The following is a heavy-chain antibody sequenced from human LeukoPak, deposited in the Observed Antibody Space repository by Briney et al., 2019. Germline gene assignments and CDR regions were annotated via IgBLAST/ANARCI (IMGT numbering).Heavy chain of an antibody. D-gene: IGHD3-22*01. Sequence: PGGSLRPSCAASGFTSCSYAMNWVRQAPGTGLEWVSYISSSGSTIYYADSVKGRFTISRDNAKNSLYLQMNSLRAEDTAVYYCARARYYDSSGYYYFKYYFDYWGQGTLVTVSS. CDR1: GFTSCSYA. V-gene: IGHV3-48*03. CDR2: ISSSGSTI. J-gene: IGHJ4*02. CDR3: ARARYYDSSGYYYFKYYFDY.